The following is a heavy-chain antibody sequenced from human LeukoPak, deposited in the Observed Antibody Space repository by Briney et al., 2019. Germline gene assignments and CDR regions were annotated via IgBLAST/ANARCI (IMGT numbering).Heavy chain of an antibody. CDR2: TSSSSSTI. D-gene: IGHD3-3*01. CDR1: GFTFSSYS. CDR3: ARTYDFGRGPPGDAFDN. J-gene: IGHJ3*02. V-gene: IGHV3-48*01. Sequence: AGGSLRLSCAASGFTFSSYSMNWVRQAPGKGLEWVSYTSSSSSTIYYAGSVKGRFTISRDDAKDSVFLQMNSLRVDDTAVYYCARTYDFGRGPPGDAFDNWGQGTLVTVPS.